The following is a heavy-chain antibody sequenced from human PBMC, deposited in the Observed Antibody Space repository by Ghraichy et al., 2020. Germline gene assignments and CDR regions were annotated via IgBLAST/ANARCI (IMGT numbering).Heavy chain of an antibody. Sequence: LSLTCAASGFTVSSNYMSWVRQAPGKGLEWVSVIYSGGSTYYADSVKGRFTISRDNSKNTLYLQMNSLRAEDTAVYYCARIAVARYYYGMDVWGQGTTVTVSS. CDR1: GFTVSSNY. V-gene: IGHV3-66*01. CDR2: IYSGGST. CDR3: ARIAVARYYYGMDV. D-gene: IGHD6-19*01. J-gene: IGHJ6*02.